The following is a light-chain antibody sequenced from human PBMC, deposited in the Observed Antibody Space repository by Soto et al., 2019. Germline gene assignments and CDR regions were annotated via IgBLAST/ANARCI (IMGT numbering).Light chain of an antibody. CDR2: AAS. CDR3: LQDYNLLT. V-gene: IGKV1-6*01. Sequence: AIQMTQFPSSLSASVGDRVTITCRASQGIGNDLAWYQQRPGKAPKLLIYAASTLQSGVSSRFSASGSGTDFTLTISSLQPEDFATYYCLQDYNLLTFGGGTKVELK. CDR1: QGIGND. J-gene: IGKJ4*01.